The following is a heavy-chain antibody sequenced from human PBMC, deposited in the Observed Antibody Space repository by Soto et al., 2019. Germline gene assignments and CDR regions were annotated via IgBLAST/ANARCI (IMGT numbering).Heavy chain of an antibody. D-gene: IGHD3-22*01. CDR1: GFTFSSYA. Sequence: GGSLRLSCAASGFTFSSYAMSWVRQAPGKGLEWVSAISGGGVSTYYADSVKGRFTISRDNSKNTLYLQMNSLRSEDTAVYYCARLTTYYYDSSGYHYYYGMDVWGQGTTVTVSS. V-gene: IGHV3-23*01. CDR3: ARLTTYYYDSSGYHYYYGMDV. CDR2: ISGGGVST. J-gene: IGHJ6*02.